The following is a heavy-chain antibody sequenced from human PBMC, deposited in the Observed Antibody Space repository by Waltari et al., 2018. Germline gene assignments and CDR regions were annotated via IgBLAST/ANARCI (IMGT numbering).Heavy chain of an antibody. J-gene: IGHJ4*02. V-gene: IGHV3-21*02. CDR2: ISSSGSYT. Sequence: EVLLVASGGGLVKPGGYLRLSCAASGFTFSSYSMNWVRQAPGKGLEWVSSISSSGSYTHYVDSVKGRFTISRDNAKNSLYLQMNTLRAEDTAVYYCARGGWGFYLDDWGQGTLVTSSS. CDR3: ARGGWGFYLDD. CDR1: GFTFSSYS. D-gene: IGHD7-27*01.